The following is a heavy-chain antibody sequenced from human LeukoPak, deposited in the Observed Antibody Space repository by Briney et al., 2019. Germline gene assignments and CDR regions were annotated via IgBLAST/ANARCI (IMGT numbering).Heavy chain of an antibody. CDR3: ASQTPVYCTNGVCYYWYFDL. Sequence: SETLSLTCAVSGYSISSGYYWGWIRQPPGKGLEWIGSIYHSGSTYYNPSLKSRVTISVDTSKNQFSLKLSSVTAADTAVYYCASQTPVYCTNGVCYYWYFDLWGRGTLVTVSS. CDR1: GYSISSGYY. V-gene: IGHV4-38-2*01. CDR2: IYHSGST. J-gene: IGHJ2*01. D-gene: IGHD2-8*01.